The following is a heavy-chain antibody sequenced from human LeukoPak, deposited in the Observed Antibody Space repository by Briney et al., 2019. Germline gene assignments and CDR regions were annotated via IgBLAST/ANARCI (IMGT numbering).Heavy chain of an antibody. CDR3: ARVSRGPSSSWYNWFDP. Sequence: QSGGSLRLSCAASGFTFSSYAMSWVRQAPGKGLEWVSAISGSGGSTYYADSVKGRFTISRDNSKNTLYLQMNSLRAEDTAVYYCARVSRGPSSSWYNWFDPWGQGTLVTVSS. V-gene: IGHV3-23*01. CDR1: GFTFSSYA. J-gene: IGHJ5*02. D-gene: IGHD6-13*01. CDR2: ISGSGGST.